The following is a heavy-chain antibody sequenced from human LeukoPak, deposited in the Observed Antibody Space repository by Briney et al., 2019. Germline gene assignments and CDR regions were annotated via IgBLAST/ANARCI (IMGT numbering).Heavy chain of an antibody. CDR1: GFTFSSYG. J-gene: IGHJ4*02. D-gene: IGHD3-10*01. CDR2: IWYDGSNK. Sequence: GGSLRLSCAASGFTFSSYGMHWVRQAPGKGLEWVAVIWYDGSNKYYADSVKGRFTISRDNSKNTLYLQMNSLRVEDTAVYYCARSMVRGVIISGFDYWCQGTLVTVSS. CDR3: ARSMVRGVIISGFDY. V-gene: IGHV3-33*01.